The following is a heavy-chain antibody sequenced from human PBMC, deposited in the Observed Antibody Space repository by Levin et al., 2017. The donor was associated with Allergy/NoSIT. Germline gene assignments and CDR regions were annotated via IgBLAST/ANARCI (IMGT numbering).Heavy chain of an antibody. CDR1: GYTFTSYS. V-gene: IGHV1-18*04. CDR3: ARERGDRYGFPWD. J-gene: IGHJ4*02. CDR2: ISAYSGDT. Sequence: ASVKVSCKTSGYTFTSYSLIWVRQAPGQGPEWMGSISAYSGDTHYAQKVLGRVTLTTDPSTSTAYMELRSLRSDDTAVYYCARERGDRYGFPWDWGQGTLVTVSS. D-gene: IGHD5-18*01.